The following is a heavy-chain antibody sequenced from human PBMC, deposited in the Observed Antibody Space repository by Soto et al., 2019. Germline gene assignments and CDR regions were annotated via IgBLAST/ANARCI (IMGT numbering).Heavy chain of an antibody. J-gene: IGHJ6*02. V-gene: IGHV3-23*01. CDR3: AKDFSVRVRGYSFPRGMDV. CDR1: GFTFSSYA. Sequence: GGSLRLSCAASGFTFSSYAMSWVRQAPGKGLEWVSAISGSGGSTYYADSVKGRFTISRDNSKNTLYLQMNSLRAEDTAVYYCAKDFSVRVRGYSFPRGMDVWGQGTTVTVSS. D-gene: IGHD5-18*01. CDR2: ISGSGGST.